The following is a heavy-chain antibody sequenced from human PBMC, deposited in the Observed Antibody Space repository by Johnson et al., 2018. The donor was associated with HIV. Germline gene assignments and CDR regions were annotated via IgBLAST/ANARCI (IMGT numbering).Heavy chain of an antibody. J-gene: IGHJ3*02. CDR3: AKDKQPGNGRYDALDI. Sequence: QVQLVESGGGVVQPGRSLRLSCAASGFTFSSYAMHWVRQAPGKGLEWVAVISYDGSNKYYADSVKGRFTISRDNSKNTLYLQMNSLRAEETAVYSCAKDKQPGNGRYDALDIWGQGTTVIVSS. CDR2: ISYDGSNK. V-gene: IGHV3-30*04. CDR1: GFTFSSYA. D-gene: IGHD1-1*01.